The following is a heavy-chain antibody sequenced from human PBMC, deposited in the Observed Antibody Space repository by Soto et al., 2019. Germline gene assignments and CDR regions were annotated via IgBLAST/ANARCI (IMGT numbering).Heavy chain of an antibody. J-gene: IGHJ6*02. V-gene: IGHV3-23*01. CDR1: GFTFSSYA. CDR2: VSGSGSST. Sequence: PGGSLRLSCAASGFTFSSYAMSWVRQAPGKGLEWISAVSGSGSSTYYAGSVKGQFTISRDNSKNTLYLQMHSLRAEDTAVYYCAKMDKRGYYYYGMDVWGQGTTVTVSS. CDR3: AKMDKRGYYYYGMDV. D-gene: IGHD2-2*03.